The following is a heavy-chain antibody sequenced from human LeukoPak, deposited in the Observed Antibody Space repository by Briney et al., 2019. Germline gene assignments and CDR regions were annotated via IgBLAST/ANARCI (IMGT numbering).Heavy chain of an antibody. J-gene: IGHJ6*03. CDR2: IDDSGNT. CDR3: ARDVGWRGMNYYMDV. CDR1: GGSINNYY. Sequence: SETLSLTCTVSGGSINNYYWSWIRQRAGKGLEWIGRIDDSGNTHYKPSLKGRVTISVDASKNQFSLKLSSVTAADTAMYHCARDVGWRGMNYYMDVWGKGTTVTVSS. V-gene: IGHV4-4*07. D-gene: IGHD3-3*01.